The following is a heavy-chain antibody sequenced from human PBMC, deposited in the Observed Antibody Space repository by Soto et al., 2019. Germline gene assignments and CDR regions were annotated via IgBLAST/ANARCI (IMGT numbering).Heavy chain of an antibody. CDR1: GGSISSYY. D-gene: IGHD1-26*01. Sequence: PSETLSLTCTVSGGSISSYYWSWIRQPPGKGMEYIGYVYYRGSTSYNPSLESRVTISVDTTKKQFSLKLTSVTAADSAVYYCARDGNEERHYFDYWGQGILVTVSS. J-gene: IGHJ4*02. CDR2: VYYRGST. V-gene: IGHV4-59*01. CDR3: ARDGNEERHYFDY.